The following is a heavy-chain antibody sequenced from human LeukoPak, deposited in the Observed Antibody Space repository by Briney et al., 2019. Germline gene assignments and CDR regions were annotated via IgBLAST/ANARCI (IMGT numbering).Heavy chain of an antibody. D-gene: IGHD3-16*01. V-gene: IGHV3-23*01. CDR2: ISGSGGST. J-gene: IGHJ4*02. CDR1: GFTFSSYE. CDR3: AKLGIKGEIQDY. Sequence: GGSLRLSCAASGFTFSSYEMNWVRQAPGKGLEWVSGISGSGGSTYYTDSVKGRFTISRDNSKNRLYLQMNTLRAEDTAVYYCAKLGIKGEIQDYWGQGTLVTVSS.